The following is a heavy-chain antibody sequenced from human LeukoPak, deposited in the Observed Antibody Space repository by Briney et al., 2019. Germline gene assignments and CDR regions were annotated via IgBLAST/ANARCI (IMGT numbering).Heavy chain of an antibody. CDR3: ARDSAPSFVKSLAYWFDP. D-gene: IGHD1-26*01. Sequence: SETLSLTCTVSGGSISTYYWSWIRQPPGKGLEWIGYIYYTGSTSYNPSLKSRVTMSLDASKNQFSLQLNSVTPEDTAVYYCARDSAPSFVKSLAYWFDPWGQGTLVTVSS. V-gene: IGHV4-59*12. J-gene: IGHJ5*02. CDR2: IYYTGST. CDR1: GGSISTYY.